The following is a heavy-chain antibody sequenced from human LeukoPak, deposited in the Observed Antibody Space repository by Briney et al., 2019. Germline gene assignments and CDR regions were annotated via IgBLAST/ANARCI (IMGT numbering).Heavy chain of an antibody. J-gene: IGHJ4*02. D-gene: IGHD2-2*01. Sequence: PGGSLRLSRAASGFTFSSYEMNWVRQAPGKGLQWVSYISTSGSTIYYADSVKGRFTISRDNAKNSLYLRMNSLRAEDTAVYYCARDVGRQDCTTTSCYGNWGQGTLVTVSS. CDR1: GFTFSSYE. CDR3: ARDVGRQDCTTTSCYGN. CDR2: ISTSGSTI. V-gene: IGHV3-48*03.